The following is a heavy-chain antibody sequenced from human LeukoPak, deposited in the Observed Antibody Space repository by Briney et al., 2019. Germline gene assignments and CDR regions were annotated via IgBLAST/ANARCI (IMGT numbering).Heavy chain of an antibody. CDR1: SGSISNYH. V-gene: IGHV4-4*07. D-gene: IGHD6-19*01. J-gene: IGHJ4*02. Sequence: SETLSLTCTVSSGSISNYHWSWIRQPAGKGLEWIGQIHTSGSTNYNPPLKSRVSMSIDTPENQLSLTIRSVTAADTAVYYCARRDISSGWSFDYWGQGTLVTVSS. CDR2: IHTSGST. CDR3: ARRDISSGWSFDY.